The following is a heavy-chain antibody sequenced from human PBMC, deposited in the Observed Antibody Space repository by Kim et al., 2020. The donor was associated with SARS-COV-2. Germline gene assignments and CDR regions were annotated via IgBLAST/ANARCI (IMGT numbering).Heavy chain of an antibody. CDR3: GREPLVYATVLLWFRESPTGMAV. V-gene: IGHV3-7*01. CDR2: IKQDGSEK. CDR1: GFTFSSYW. Sequence: GGSLRLSCAASGFTFSSYWMSWVRQAPGKGLEWVANIKQDGSEKYYVDSVKGRFTISRDNAKNSLYLQMNSLRAEDTAVYYCGREPLVYATVLLWFRESPTGMAVWGQGTTVTVSS. D-gene: IGHD3-10*01. J-gene: IGHJ6*02.